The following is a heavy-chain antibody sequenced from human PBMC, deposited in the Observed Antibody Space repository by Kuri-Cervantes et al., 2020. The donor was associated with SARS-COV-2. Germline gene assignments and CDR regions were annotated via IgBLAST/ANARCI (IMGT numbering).Heavy chain of an antibody. CDR3: TTADDILTHDVYDI. J-gene: IGHJ3*02. D-gene: IGHD3-9*01. V-gene: IGHV3-15*01. CDR1: GFTFSYAW. Sequence: GESLKISCAASGFTFSYAWMSWVRQAPGKGLEWVGRIKSKTDGGTTDYAAPVKGRFTISRDDSKNTVYLQLNSLTTEDTAVYYCTTADDILTHDVYDIWGQGTMVTVSS. CDR2: IKSKTDGGTT.